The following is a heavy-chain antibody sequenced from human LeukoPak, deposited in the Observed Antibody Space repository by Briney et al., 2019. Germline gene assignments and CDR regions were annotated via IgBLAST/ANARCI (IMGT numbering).Heavy chain of an antibody. J-gene: IGHJ6*03. V-gene: IGHV3-30*02. CDR1: GFTFSSYG. Sequence: GGSLRLSCAASGFTFSSYGMHWVRQAPGKGLEWVAYIQYDGSNEQYAHSVKGRFRISRDSSKNILYLQMNSLRAEGTAVYYCAKDRCSNGIGCYYYYVDVWGKGTTVTISS. D-gene: IGHD2-8*01. CDR3: AKDRCSNGIGCYYYYVDV. CDR2: IQYDGSNE.